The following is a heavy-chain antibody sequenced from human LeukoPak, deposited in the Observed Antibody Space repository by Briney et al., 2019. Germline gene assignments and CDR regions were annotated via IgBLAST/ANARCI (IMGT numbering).Heavy chain of an antibody. D-gene: IGHD3-3*01. CDR3: ARQNDFRLDY. J-gene: IGHJ4*02. CDR2: IYPGDSDT. CDR1: GYSFSSYW. V-gene: IGHV5-51*01. Sequence: GESLKISCEGSGYSFSSYWIGWVRQMPGKGLEWMGIIYPGDSDTRYSPSLQGQVTISVDTSIGTAYLQWSSLKASDTAIYYCARQNDFRLDYWGQGTLVTVSS.